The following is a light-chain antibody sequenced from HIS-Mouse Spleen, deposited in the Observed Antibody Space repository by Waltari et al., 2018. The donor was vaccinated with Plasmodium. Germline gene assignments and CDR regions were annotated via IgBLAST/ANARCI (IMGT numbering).Light chain of an antibody. CDR3: YSTDSSGNHRV. CDR2: EDS. Sequence: SYELTQPPSVSVSPGQTARITCSGDALPKKYAYWYQQKSGQAPVWVIYEDSKRPSGIPERCAGSSSWTMATLTISGAQVEDEADYYCYSTDSSGNHRVFGGGTKLTVL. J-gene: IGLJ3*02. V-gene: IGLV3-10*01. CDR1: ALPKKY.